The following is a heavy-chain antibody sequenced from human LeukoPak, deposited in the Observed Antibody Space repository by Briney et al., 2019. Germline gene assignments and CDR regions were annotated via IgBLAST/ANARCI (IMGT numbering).Heavy chain of an antibody. CDR3: ARRRLRYFDWLSDHFDY. J-gene: IGHJ4*02. D-gene: IGHD3-9*01. CDR1: GGSFSGYY. CDR2: INHSGST. Sequence: PSETLSLTCAVYGGSFSGYYWSWIRQPPGKGLEWIGEINHSGSTNYHPSLKSRVTISVDTSKNQFSLKLSSVPAADTAVYYCARRRLRYFDWLSDHFDYWGQGTLVTVSS. V-gene: IGHV4-34*01.